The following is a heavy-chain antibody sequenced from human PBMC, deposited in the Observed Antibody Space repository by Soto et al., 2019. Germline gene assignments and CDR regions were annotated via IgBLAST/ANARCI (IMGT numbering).Heavy chain of an antibody. Sequence: GGSLRLSCAASGFTFSDYYMSWIRQAPGKGLEWVSYISSSGSTIYYADSVKGRFTISRDNAKNSLYLQMNSLRAEDTAVYYCARDLAGGEEYQLLDYGDYAFDIWGQGTMVTVSS. V-gene: IGHV3-11*01. CDR3: ARDLAGGEEYQLLDYGDYAFDI. D-gene: IGHD4-17*01. CDR1: GFTFSDYY. CDR2: ISSSGSTI. J-gene: IGHJ3*02.